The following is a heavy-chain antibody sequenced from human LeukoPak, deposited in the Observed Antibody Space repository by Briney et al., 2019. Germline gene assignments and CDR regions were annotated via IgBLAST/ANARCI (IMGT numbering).Heavy chain of an antibody. D-gene: IGHD3-9*01. CDR3: ARYYDMLTGYPDSSGYYGLDY. V-gene: IGHV4-30-4*08. CDR2: IYYSGST. CDR1: GGSISSGDYY. Sequence: SETLSLTCTVSGGSISSGDYYWSWIRQPPGKGLEWIGYIYYSGSTYYNPSLKSRVTISVDTSKNQFSLKLSSMTAADTAVYYCARYYDMLTGYPDSSGYYGLDYWGQGTLVTVSS. J-gene: IGHJ4*02.